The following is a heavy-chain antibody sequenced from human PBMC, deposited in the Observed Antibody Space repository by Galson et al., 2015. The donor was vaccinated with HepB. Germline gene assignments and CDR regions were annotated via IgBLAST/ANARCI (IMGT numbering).Heavy chain of an antibody. Sequence: SLRLSCAASGFTFYVYTMNWVRQAPGKGLEWVSAVRGSGTGTFYADSVRGRFTISRDDSKNTVTLQLNNLRAEDTAIYYCAKDSSFGGEDYWGQGILVTVSS. CDR2: VRGSGTGT. J-gene: IGHJ4*02. CDR1: GFTFYVYT. V-gene: IGHV3-23*01. CDR3: AKDSSFGGEDY. D-gene: IGHD3-16*01.